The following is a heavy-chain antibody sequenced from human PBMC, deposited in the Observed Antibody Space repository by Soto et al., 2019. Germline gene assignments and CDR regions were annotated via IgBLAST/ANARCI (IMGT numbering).Heavy chain of an antibody. Sequence: GSVKVSCKASGYSFTSYSITWVRQAPGQGLEWTGWISTSNDNTNYAQKFKGRVTMTTDRSTATAYMDLRSLTSDDTAVYYCARGSEWWFDPWGQGTRVTVS. V-gene: IGHV1-18*04. J-gene: IGHJ5*02. CDR3: ARGSEWWFDP. CDR1: GYSFTSYS. CDR2: ISTSNDNT. D-gene: IGHD3-3*01.